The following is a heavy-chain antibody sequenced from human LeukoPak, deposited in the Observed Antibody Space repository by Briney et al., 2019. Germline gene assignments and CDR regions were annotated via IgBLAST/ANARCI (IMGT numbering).Heavy chain of an antibody. CDR2: IIPIFGTA. Sequence: EASVKVSCKASGGTLSSYAISWVRQAPGQGLEWMGGIIPIFGTANYAQKFQGRVTITTDESTSTAYMELSSLRSEDTAVYYCARTPGSGSSWYKDPWDYYYYYMDVWGKGTTVTVSS. CDR3: ARTPGSGSSWYKDPWDYYYYYMDV. J-gene: IGHJ6*03. D-gene: IGHD6-13*01. CDR1: GGTLSSYA. V-gene: IGHV1-69*05.